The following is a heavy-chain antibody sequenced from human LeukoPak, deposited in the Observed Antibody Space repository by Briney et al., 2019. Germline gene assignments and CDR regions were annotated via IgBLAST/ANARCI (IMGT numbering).Heavy chain of an antibody. CDR2: MNPNSGNT. D-gene: IGHD2-15*01. J-gene: IGHJ6*02. Sequence: ASVKVSCKASGYTFTSYDINWVRQATGQGLEWMGWMNPNSGNTGYAQKFQGRVTMTRNTSISTAYMELSSLRSEDTAVYYCARDLSSVVVAGYYYYYYGMDVWGQGTTVTDSS. V-gene: IGHV1-8*01. CDR1: GYTFTSYD. CDR3: ARDLSSVVVAGYYYYYYGMDV.